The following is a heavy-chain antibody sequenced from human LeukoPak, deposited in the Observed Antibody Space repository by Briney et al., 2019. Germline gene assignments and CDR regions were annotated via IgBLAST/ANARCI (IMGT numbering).Heavy chain of an antibody. CDR3: ARGSPAVAAQKGDY. D-gene: IGHD6-19*01. CDR2: INPNSGGT. Sequence: ASVKVSCKASGYTFTGYYMHWVRQAPGQGLELMGWINPNSGGTNYAQKFQGRVTMTMDTSISTAYMELSRLRSDDTAVYYCARGSPAVAAQKGDYWGQGTLVTVSS. J-gene: IGHJ4*02. V-gene: IGHV1-2*02. CDR1: GYTFTGYY.